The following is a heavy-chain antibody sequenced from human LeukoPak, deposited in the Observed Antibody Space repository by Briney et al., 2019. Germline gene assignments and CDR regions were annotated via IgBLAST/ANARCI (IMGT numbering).Heavy chain of an antibody. CDR1: GYTLTELS. Sequence: ASVTVSCTVSGYTLTELSMHWVRQAPGKGLEWMGGFDPEDGETIYAQKFQGRVTMTEDTSTDTAYMELSRLRSDDTAVYYCARAMFVPNYYDSTPIDYWGQGTLVTVSS. CDR3: ARAMFVPNYYDSTPIDY. D-gene: IGHD3-22*01. V-gene: IGHV1-24*01. J-gene: IGHJ4*02. CDR2: FDPEDGET.